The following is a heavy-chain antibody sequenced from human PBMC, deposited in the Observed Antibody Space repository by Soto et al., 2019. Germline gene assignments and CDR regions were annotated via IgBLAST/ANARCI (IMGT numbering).Heavy chain of an antibody. CDR1: GFSFTGYA. CDR3: ARWEDVVLLPVATGYGKYV. V-gene: IGHV3-73*02. D-gene: IGHD3-22*01. CDR2: IRSRTNNYAT. Sequence: EVHLVESGGTLVQPGGSLKLSCAASGFSFTGYAIHWVRQASGKGLEWVARIRSRTNNYATEYGASVRGRFTVSKDDARSMTYLQLRSLKTEDTAVYYFARWEDVVLLPVATGYGKYVWGRGTTVTV. J-gene: IGHJ6*02.